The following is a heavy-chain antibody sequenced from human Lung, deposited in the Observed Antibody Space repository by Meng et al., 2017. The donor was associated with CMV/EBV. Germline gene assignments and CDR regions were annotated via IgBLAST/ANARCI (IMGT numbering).Heavy chain of an antibody. CDR3: AREPDYSSGSDVFDI. D-gene: IGHD6-19*01. Sequence: SXXVSXKASGGTFSRYAVHWVRQAPGQGLEWMGRIFPILGTANYAQSFQDRVTITTDESTSTAYMELSSLRSEDTAVYYCAREPDYSSGSDVFDIWGQGXTVTVSS. CDR1: GGTFSRYA. CDR2: IFPILGTA. V-gene: IGHV1-69*05. J-gene: IGHJ3*02.